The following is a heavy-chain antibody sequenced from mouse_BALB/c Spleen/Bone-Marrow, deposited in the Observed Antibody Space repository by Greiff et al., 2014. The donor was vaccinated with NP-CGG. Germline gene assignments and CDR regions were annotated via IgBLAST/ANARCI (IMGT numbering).Heavy chain of an antibody. J-gene: IGHJ4*01. D-gene: IGHD2-10*01. CDR1: GYTFSSYW. CDR3: ARAYYVNYDAMDY. V-gene: IGHV1-9*01. CDR2: ILPGSGST. Sequence: VQRVESGAELMRPGASMKISCKATGYTFSSYWIEWVKQRPGHGLEWIGEILPGSGSTNYNERFKGKATFTADTSSNTAYMQLSSLTSEDSAVYYCARAYYVNYDAMDYWGQGTSVTVSS.